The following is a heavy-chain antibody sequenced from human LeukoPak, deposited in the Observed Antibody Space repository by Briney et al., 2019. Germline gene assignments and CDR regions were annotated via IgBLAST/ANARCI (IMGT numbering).Heavy chain of an antibody. CDR1: GLTFSNYA. V-gene: IGHV3-23*01. D-gene: IGHD3-9*01. Sequence: PGGSLRLSCAASGLTFSNYAISWVRQAPGKGLEWVSSISGSGGNTYFADSVKGRFTVSRDNSKNTLYLQMDSLRAEDTALYYCAKLFRDILTGWNAFDIWGQGTMVTVSS. J-gene: IGHJ3*02. CDR3: AKLFRDILTGWNAFDI. CDR2: ISGSGGNT.